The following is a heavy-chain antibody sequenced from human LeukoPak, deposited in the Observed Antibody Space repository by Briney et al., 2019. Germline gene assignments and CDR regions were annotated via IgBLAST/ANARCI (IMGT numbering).Heavy chain of an antibody. J-gene: IGHJ4*02. V-gene: IGHV3-21*05. D-gene: IGHD5-12*01. CDR3: ARDFRYEGDY. CDR1: GFTFSSYS. Sequence: GGSLRLSCAASGFTFSSYSMNWVRQAPGKGLEWVSYISSDSRYIYYADSVKGRFTISRDNAQNSLYLQMNSLRVEDTAVYYCARDFRYEGDYWGQGTLVTVSS. CDR2: ISSDSRYI.